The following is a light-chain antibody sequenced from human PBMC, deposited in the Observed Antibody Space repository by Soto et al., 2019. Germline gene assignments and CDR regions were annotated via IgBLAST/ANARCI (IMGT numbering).Light chain of an antibody. CDR2: RND. CDR3: AAWDDSLNGRV. V-gene: IGLV1-44*01. Sequence: QSVLTQTPSVSGAPGQKITMSCTGSSSNIGAGYDVHWYQQLPGTAPKLLIYRNDQRPSGVPDRFSGSKSGTSASLAISGLQSEDEGDYYCAAWDDSLNGRVFGSGTKLTVL. J-gene: IGLJ3*02. CDR1: SSNIGAGYD.